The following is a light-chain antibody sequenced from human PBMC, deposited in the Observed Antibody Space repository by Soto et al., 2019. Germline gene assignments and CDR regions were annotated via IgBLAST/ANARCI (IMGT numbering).Light chain of an antibody. V-gene: IGLV1-40*01. J-gene: IGLJ2*01. Sequence: QSVLTQPPSVSGAPGQRVTISCTGSSSNIGAGYDVHWYQQLPGTATKLHIYGNSNRPSGVPDRFSGSKSGTSASLAITGLQTEDEADYYCQSYDSSLSGSVFGGGTQLTVL. CDR2: GNS. CDR1: SSNIGAGYD. CDR3: QSYDSSLSGSV.